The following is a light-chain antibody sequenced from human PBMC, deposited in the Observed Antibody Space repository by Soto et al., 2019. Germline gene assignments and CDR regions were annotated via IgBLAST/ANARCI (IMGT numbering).Light chain of an antibody. J-gene: IGKJ1*01. CDR2: GAS. CDR3: QQYGSSPPFT. CDR1: RSLSSDY. Sequence: IVLMQSPDTLSLSPGERATLSFRASRSLSSDYLAWYQQKPGQAPRVLIYGASSRATGIPDRFGGSGSGTDFPLPISRLEPDDFAVYYCQQYGSSPPFTFGQGTKVDI. V-gene: IGKV3-20*01.